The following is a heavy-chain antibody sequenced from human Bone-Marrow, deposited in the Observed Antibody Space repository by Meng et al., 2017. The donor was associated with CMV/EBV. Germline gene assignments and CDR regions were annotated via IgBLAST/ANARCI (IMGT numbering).Heavy chain of an antibody. J-gene: IGHJ4*02. D-gene: IGHD3-10*01. V-gene: IGHV3-33*06. CDR1: GFTVSSNY. CDR2: IWFDESNE. CDR3: AKDWGTNLVRGVIMGGYFDY. Sequence: GESLKISCAASGFTVSSNYMSWVRQAPGKGLEWVALIWFDESNEDYADSVKGRFSISRDNSKNTVYLQTNSLRVEDTAVYYCAKDWGTNLVRGVIMGGYFDYWGQGTPVTVPS.